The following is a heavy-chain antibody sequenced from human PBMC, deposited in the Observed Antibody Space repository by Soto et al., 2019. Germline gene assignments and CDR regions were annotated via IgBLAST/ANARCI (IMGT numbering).Heavy chain of an antibody. J-gene: IGHJ3*01. Sequence: SVKVSCKASGLTFIDSAVQWVRQTRGHRLEWIGWIVVGSGNTNYAQEFQGRVTITRDMSTNTVYMEMSSLRSEDSAVFYCAADCISYCYDSSGYQVDGVEVWGQ. CDR2: IVVGSGNT. CDR1: GLTFIDSA. CDR3: AADCISYCYDSSGYQVDGVEV. V-gene: IGHV1-58*01. D-gene: IGHD3-22*01.